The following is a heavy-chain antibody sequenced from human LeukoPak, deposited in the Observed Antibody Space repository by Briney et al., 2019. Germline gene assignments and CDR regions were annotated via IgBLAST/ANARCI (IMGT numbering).Heavy chain of an antibody. D-gene: IGHD3-16*02. J-gene: IGHJ4*02. Sequence: GSLRLSCAASGFTFSSYSMNWVRQAPGKGLEWVSYISSSGSPIYYADSVKGRFTISRDNARNSLFLQMNSLRAEDTAVYYCARGSFLITFGGFIGWGQGTLVTVSS. CDR1: GFTFSSYS. CDR3: ARGSFLITFGGFIG. CDR2: ISSSGSPI. V-gene: IGHV3-48*04.